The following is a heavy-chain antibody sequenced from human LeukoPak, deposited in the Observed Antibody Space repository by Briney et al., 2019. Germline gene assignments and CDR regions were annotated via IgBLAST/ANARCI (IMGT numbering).Heavy chain of an antibody. CDR3: ARASDDWFDP. D-gene: IGHD6-6*01. CDR2: IYHSGST. Sequence: TASETLSLTCAVSGGSISSGGYSWSWIRQPPGKGLEWIGYIYHSGSTYYNPSLKSRVTISVDRSKNQFSLKLSSVTAADMAVYYCARASDDWFDPWGQGTLVTVSS. V-gene: IGHV4-30-2*01. CDR1: GGSISSGGYS. J-gene: IGHJ5*02.